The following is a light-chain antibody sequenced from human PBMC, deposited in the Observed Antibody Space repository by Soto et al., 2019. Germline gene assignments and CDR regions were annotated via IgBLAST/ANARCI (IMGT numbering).Light chain of an antibody. Sequence: QSVLTQPASVSGSPGQSITISCTGSSSDIGAFNYVAWYQQHPGKAPKLIIHGVTNRPSGVSSRFSGSKSDYTASLTISGLQAEDEADYYCSSYPGITPYVFGTGTKVTVL. J-gene: IGLJ1*01. CDR2: GVT. V-gene: IGLV2-14*01. CDR1: SSDIGAFNY. CDR3: SSYPGITPYV.